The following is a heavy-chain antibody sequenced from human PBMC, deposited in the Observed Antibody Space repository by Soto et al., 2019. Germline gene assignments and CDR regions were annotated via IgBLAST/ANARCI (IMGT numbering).Heavy chain of an antibody. CDR3: ARGHYYYDD. J-gene: IGHJ4*02. V-gene: IGHV4-59*01. Sequence: QVQLQELGPGLVKPSETLSLTCTVSGGSISTYYWSWIRQSPGKGLEWIAYIDYSGTTSTNYNPSLKSRVTISLDTSKNQFSLKLSSVTAADTAVYYCARGHYYYDDWGQGTLVTVSS. CDR1: GGSISTYY. CDR2: IDYSGTTST.